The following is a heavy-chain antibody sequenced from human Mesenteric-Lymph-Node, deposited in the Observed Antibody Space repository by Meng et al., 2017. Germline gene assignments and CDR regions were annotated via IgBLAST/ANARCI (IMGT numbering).Heavy chain of an antibody. CDR1: GFSISNFW. V-gene: IGHV3-7*04. J-gene: IGHJ3*02. Sequence: GGSLRLSCAASGFSISNFWMSWVRQTPENGLEWMANIRGDGSVKQYVDSVMGRFIISRDNAKNSLYLQLNSLRVDDTAVYYCGRQGSWAFDIWGQGTMVTVSS. D-gene: IGHD6-6*01. CDR2: IRGDGSVK. CDR3: GRQGSWAFDI.